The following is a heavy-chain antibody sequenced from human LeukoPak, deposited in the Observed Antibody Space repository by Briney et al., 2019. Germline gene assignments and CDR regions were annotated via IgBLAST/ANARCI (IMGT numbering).Heavy chain of an antibody. CDR1: GGSVSSDDYY. CDR3: ARDRKYGSESFRRLDY. D-gene: IGHD3-10*01. J-gene: IGHJ4*02. CDR2: ISYSGNT. Sequence: PSQTLSLTCTVSGGSVSSDDYYWSWIRQPPGKGLEWIGYISYSGNTYYNPSLKSRVTISVDTSKNQFSLKLSSVTVADTAVYYCARDRKYGSESFRRLDYWGQGTLVTVSS. V-gene: IGHV4-30-4*01.